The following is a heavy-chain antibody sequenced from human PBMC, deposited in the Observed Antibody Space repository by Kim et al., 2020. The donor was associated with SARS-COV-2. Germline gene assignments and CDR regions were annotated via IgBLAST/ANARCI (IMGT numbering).Heavy chain of an antibody. V-gene: IGHV3-64*01. J-gene: IGHJ5*02. Sequence: SVKGRFTISRDNSKNTLYLQMGSLRAEDMAVYYCARESFDFWSAPGWFDPWGQGTLVTVSS. CDR3: ARESFDFWSAPGWFDP. D-gene: IGHD3-3*01.